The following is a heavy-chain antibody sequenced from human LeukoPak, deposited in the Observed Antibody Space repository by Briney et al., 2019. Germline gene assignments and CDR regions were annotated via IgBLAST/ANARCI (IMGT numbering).Heavy chain of an antibody. CDR2: ISAYNGNT. V-gene: IGHV1-18*01. J-gene: IGHJ6*03. D-gene: IGHD5-18*01. CDR3: ARADSGYSYGTPMDV. CDR1: GYTFTSYG. Sequence: ASVKVSCKASGYTFTSYGISWVRQAPGQGLEWMGWISAYNGNTNYAQKLQGRVTMTRDMSTSTVYMELSSLRSEDTAVYYCARADSGYSYGTPMDVWGKGTTVTVSS.